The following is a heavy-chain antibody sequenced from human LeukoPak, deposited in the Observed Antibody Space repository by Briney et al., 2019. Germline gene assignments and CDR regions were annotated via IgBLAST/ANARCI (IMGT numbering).Heavy chain of an antibody. D-gene: IGHD6-13*01. J-gene: IGHJ3*02. CDR3: AKLGIAAEVAFDI. V-gene: IGHV3-74*01. CDR1: GFTFRSHW. CDR2: IRTDGTYT. Sequence: GGSLRLSCAASGFTFRSHWMHWVRQAPGKGLVWVSRIRTDGTYTSYADSVKGRFTISRDNAKNTLYLQMNSLRAEDTAVYYCAKLGIAAEVAFDIWGQGTMVTVSS.